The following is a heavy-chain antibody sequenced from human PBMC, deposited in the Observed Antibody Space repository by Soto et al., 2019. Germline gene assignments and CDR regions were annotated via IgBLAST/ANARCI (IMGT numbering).Heavy chain of an antibody. CDR3: ARVTAAGSVDY. D-gene: IGHD1-20*01. V-gene: IGHV4-59*01. CDR2: IYYRWST. CDR1: CGSINSYY. Sequence: SETLSLTCTVSCGSINSYYWSWIRQHPGKGLEWIGYIYYRWSTNYNPSLKRRVPISVDTSKNKFSLKLSSVTAADTAVYYCARVTAAGSVDYWGQGTMVTVSS. J-gene: IGHJ4*02.